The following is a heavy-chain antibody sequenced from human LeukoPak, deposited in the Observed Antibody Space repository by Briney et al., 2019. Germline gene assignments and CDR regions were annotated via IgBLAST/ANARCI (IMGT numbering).Heavy chain of an antibody. CDR2: LSSSSSYI. CDR1: GFTFSSYS. Sequence: GGSLRLSCAASGFTFSSYSMNWVRQAPGKGLEWVSSLSSSSSYIYYADSVKGRFTISRDNAKNSLYLQMNSLTAEDTAVYYCARGGRLYSYGFGAFDIWGQGTMVTVSS. J-gene: IGHJ3*02. CDR3: ARGGRLYSYGFGAFDI. D-gene: IGHD5-18*01. V-gene: IGHV3-21*01.